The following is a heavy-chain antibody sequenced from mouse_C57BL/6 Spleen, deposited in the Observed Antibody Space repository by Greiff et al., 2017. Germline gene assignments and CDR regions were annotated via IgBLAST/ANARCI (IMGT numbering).Heavy chain of an antibody. CDR1: GYTFTSYW. D-gene: IGHD2-5*01. CDR3: ARGGTYYSNYYYFDY. Sequence: VQLQQPGAELVRPGSSVKLSCKASGYTFTSYWMHWVKQRPIQGLEWIGNIDPSDSETHYNQKFKDKATLTVDKSSSTAYMQLSSLTSEDSAVYYCARGGTYYSNYYYFDYGGQGTTLTVSS. CDR2: IDPSDSET. J-gene: IGHJ2*01. V-gene: IGHV1-52*01.